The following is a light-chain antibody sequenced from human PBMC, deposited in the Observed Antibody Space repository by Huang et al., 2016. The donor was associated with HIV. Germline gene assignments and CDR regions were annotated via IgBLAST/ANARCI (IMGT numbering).Light chain of an antibody. CDR2: GAS. CDR1: QSINTN. CDR3: QQYSHWPQT. Sequence: EIVLTQSPATLSMSPGERATLSCRASQSINTNLAWYQQKYGQAPRLLISGASTRASGIPARFSGSGSRTEFTLTISSLQSEDFAVDYCQQYSHWPQTFGQGTKVEIK. V-gene: IGKV3-15*01. J-gene: IGKJ1*01.